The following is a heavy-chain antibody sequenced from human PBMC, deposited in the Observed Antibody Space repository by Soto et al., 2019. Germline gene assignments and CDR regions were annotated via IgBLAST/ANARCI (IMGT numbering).Heavy chain of an antibody. V-gene: IGHV5-51*01. CDR2: IYPGDSDT. CDR3: ARHPPEYSSSYNWFDP. CDR1: GYSFTSYW. Sequence: GESLKISCKGSGYSFTSYWIGWVRQMPGKGLEWMGIIYPGDSDTRYSPSFQGQVTISADKSISTDYLQWSSLKASDTAMYYCARHPPEYSSSYNWFDPWGQGTLVTVSS. D-gene: IGHD6-6*01. J-gene: IGHJ5*02.